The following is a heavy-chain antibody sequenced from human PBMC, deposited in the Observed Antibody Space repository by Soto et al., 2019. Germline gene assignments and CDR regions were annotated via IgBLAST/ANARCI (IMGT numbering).Heavy chain of an antibody. V-gene: IGHV4-31*03. J-gene: IGHJ5*02. CDR1: GGSISSGGYY. D-gene: IGHD4-17*01. Sequence: QVQLQESGPGLVKPSQTLSLTCTVSGGSISSGGYYWSWIRQHPGKGLEWIGYIYYSGSTYYNPSLKSRLTTAVDTSKNQSSLKLSSVTAADTAVYYCARALTTVTLFDPWGQGTLVTVSS. CDR2: IYYSGST. CDR3: ARALTTVTLFDP.